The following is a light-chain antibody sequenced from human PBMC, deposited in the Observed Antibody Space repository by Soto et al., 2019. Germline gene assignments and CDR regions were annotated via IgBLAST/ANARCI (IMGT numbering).Light chain of an antibody. CDR3: QQYNNWPGT. V-gene: IGKV3-15*01. CDR2: GAS. J-gene: IGKJ1*01. CDR1: QSVSSN. Sequence: EIVMTQSPATLSVSPGERATLSCRASQSVSSNLAWYQQKPGQAPRLLVYGASTRATGIPARFSGSGSGTEFTLTISSLQSEDCAVYYCQQYNNWPGTFGLETKEEIK.